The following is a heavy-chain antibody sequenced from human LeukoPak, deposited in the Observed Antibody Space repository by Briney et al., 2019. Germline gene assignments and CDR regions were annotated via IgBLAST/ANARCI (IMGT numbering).Heavy chain of an antibody. CDR2: INPNSGGT. J-gene: IGHJ4*02. D-gene: IGHD3-10*01. CDR3: AGEVRGVIGDFDY. V-gene: IGHV1-2*02. CDR1: GYTFTGYY. Sequence: ASVKVSCKASGYTFTGYYMHWVRQAPGQGLEWMGWINPNSGGTNYAQKFQGRVTMTRNTSISTAYMELSSLRSEDTAVYYCAGEVRGVIGDFDYWGQGTLVTVSS.